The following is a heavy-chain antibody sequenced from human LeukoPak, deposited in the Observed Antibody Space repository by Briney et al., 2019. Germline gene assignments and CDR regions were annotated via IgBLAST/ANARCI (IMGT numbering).Heavy chain of an antibody. J-gene: IGHJ6*03. CDR1: GFTFSSYW. D-gene: IGHD4-17*01. Sequence: GGSLRLSCAASGFTFSSYWMSWVRQAPGKGLEWVANIKQDGSEKYYVDSVKGRFTISRDNAKNSLYLQMNSLRAEDTAVYYCARVDRTVTRLGDYYYYYYMDVWGKGTTVTVSS. CDR3: ARVDRTVTRLGDYYYYYYMDV. CDR2: IKQDGSEK. V-gene: IGHV3-7*01.